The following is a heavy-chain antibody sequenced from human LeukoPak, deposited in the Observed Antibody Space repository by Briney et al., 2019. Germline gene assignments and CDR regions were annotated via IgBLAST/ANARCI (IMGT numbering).Heavy chain of an antibody. J-gene: IGHJ4*02. V-gene: IGHV3-48*03. D-gene: IGHD2/OR15-2a*01. CDR1: GFTFSSYE. CDR2: ISSSGPTI. CDR3: ARDKYRASDY. Sequence: PGGSLRLSCAASGFTFSSYEMNWVRQAPGKGLEWVSYISSSGPTIYYADSVQGRFTISRDNAKNSLYLQMNSLRAEDTAVYYCARDKYRASDYWGQGTLVTVSP.